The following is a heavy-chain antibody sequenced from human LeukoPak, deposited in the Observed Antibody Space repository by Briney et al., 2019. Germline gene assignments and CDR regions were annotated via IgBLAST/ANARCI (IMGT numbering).Heavy chain of an antibody. Sequence: GRSLRLSCAPSGFTFSSYAMRWVRQAPGKGLEWVAVISYDGSNKYYADSVKGRFTISRDNSKNTLYLQMNSLRAEDTAVYYCARDPGPFYGEGGFGYWGQGTLVTVSS. CDR3: ARDPGPFYGEGGFGY. J-gene: IGHJ4*02. CDR2: ISYDGSNK. CDR1: GFTFSSYA. V-gene: IGHV3-30*04. D-gene: IGHD4-17*01.